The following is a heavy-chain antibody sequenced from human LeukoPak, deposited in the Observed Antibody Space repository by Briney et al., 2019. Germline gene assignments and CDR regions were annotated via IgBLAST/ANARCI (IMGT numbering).Heavy chain of an antibody. J-gene: IGHJ4*02. CDR1: VYTFTDYH. D-gene: IGHD3-10*01. CDR3: ARGPYGSENYYDY. Sequence: ASVKVSCKASVYTFTDYHVHWVRQAPGQGLEWMGWINPNSGGTNYAQKFQGRVTMTRDTSISTAYMELSRLRSDDTAVYYCARGPYGSENYYDYWGQGTLARVSS. V-gene: IGHV1-2*02. CDR2: INPNSGGT.